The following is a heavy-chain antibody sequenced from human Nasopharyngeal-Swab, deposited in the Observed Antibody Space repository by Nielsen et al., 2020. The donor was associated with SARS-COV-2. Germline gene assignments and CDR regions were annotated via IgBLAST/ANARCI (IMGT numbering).Heavy chain of an antibody. CDR2: ISSSGGST. Sequence: GESLKISCAASGFTFNIYAMAWVRRAPGRGLQWVTSISSSGGSTYYIDSVKGRFSVSRDNSKNTLYLQMDSLRVEDTALYYCAKDDVVRGDACDLWGQGTVVTVSS. CDR3: AKDDVVRGDACDL. J-gene: IGHJ3*01. CDR1: GFTFNIYA. D-gene: IGHD3-10*01. V-gene: IGHV3-23*01.